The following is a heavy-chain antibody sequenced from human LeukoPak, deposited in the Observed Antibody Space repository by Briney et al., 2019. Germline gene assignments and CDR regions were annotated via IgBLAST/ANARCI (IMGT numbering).Heavy chain of an antibody. Sequence: GSLRLSCAASGFTVRTNYMSWVRQPPGKGLEWIGSIYYSGSTYYKPSLKSRVTISVDTSKNQFSLKLSSVTAADTAVYYCARDHRSAYSSSSYYYYYYMDVWGKGTTVTVSS. V-gene: IGHV4-39*07. CDR2: IYYSGST. CDR3: ARDHRSAYSSSSYYYYYYMDV. CDR1: GFTVRTNY. J-gene: IGHJ6*03. D-gene: IGHD6-13*01.